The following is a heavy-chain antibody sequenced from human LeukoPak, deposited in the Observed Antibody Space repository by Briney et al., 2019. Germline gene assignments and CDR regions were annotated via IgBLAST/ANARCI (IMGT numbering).Heavy chain of an antibody. CDR3: ASLNTAMGTFDY. CDR2: IYYSVST. D-gene: IGHD5-18*01. J-gene: IGHJ4*02. V-gene: IGHV4-59*01. CDR1: GGSISSYY. Sequence: SETLSLTCTVSGGSISSYYWSWIRQPPGKGLEWIGYIYYSVSTNYNPSLKSRVTISVDTSKNQFSLKLSSVTAADTAVYYCASLNTAMGTFDYWGQGTLVTVSS.